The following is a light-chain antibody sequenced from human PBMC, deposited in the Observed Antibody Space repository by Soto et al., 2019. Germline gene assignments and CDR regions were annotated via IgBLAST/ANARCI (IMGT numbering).Light chain of an antibody. CDR3: KSYDSSLSGSVV. CDR2: GNS. V-gene: IGLV1-40*01. J-gene: IGLJ2*01. CDR1: SSNIGAGYD. Sequence: QSVLTQPPSVSGAPGQRVTISCTGSSSNIGAGYDVHWYQQLPGTAPKLLIYGNSNRPSGVPDRFSGSKSGTSASLAITGLQAEDEADYSCKSYDSSLSGSVVFGGGTKLTAL.